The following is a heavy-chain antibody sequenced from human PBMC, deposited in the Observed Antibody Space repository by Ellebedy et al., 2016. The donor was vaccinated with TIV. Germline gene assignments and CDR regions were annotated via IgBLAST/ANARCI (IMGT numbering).Heavy chain of an antibody. CDR1: GFSFSDHY. CDR3: ARHPSVAGPGDV. J-gene: IGHJ6*02. Sequence: GESLKISCVVSGFSFSDHYMNWIRQTPGKGLEWVSGIGGSGTSTYYADSVKGRFTISRDDSKNTAYLQMNSLKTEDTAVYYCARHPSVAGPGDVWGQGTTVTVSS. CDR2: IGGSGTST. D-gene: IGHD6-19*01. V-gene: IGHV3-23*01.